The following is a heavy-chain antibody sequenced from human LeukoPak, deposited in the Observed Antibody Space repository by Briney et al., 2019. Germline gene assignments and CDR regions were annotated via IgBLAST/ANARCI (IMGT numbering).Heavy chain of an antibody. Sequence: GGSLRLSCAASGFTFSSYWMSWVRQAPGKGLEWVANIKQDGSEKYYVDSVKGRFTISRGNAKNSLYLQMNSLRAEDTAVYYCARVGDYDWFDPWGQGTLVTVSS. CDR3: ARVGDYDWFDP. CDR2: IKQDGSEK. D-gene: IGHD4-17*01. CDR1: GFTFSSYW. V-gene: IGHV3-7*01. J-gene: IGHJ5*02.